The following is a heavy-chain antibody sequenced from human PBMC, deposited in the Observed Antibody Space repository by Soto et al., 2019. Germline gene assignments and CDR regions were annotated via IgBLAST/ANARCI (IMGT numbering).Heavy chain of an antibody. CDR1: GFTFSSYG. J-gene: IGHJ4*02. D-gene: IGHD6-19*01. V-gene: IGHV3-30*18. CDR3: AKILPRQWLAFDY. Sequence: LRLSCAASGFTFSSYGMHWVRQAPGKGLEWVAVISYDGSNKYYADSVKGRFTISRDNSKNTLYLQMNSLRAEDTAVYYCAKILPRQWLAFDYWGQGTLVTVSS. CDR2: ISYDGSNK.